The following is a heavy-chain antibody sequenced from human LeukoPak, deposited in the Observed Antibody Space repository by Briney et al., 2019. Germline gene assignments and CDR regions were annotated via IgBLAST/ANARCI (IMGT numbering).Heavy chain of an antibody. D-gene: IGHD6-13*01. J-gene: IGHJ4*02. V-gene: IGHV3-20*04. CDR1: GFIFDDYG. CDR2: INWNGAST. CDR3: ARDPGTDGSSWYVLDN. Sequence: PGGSLRLSCEASGFIFDDYGVSWVRQAPGKGLEWVSGINWNGASTGYADSVKGRFTISRDNAKNSLYLQMNSLRAEDTAVYYCARDPGTDGSSWYVLDNWGQGTLVTVSA.